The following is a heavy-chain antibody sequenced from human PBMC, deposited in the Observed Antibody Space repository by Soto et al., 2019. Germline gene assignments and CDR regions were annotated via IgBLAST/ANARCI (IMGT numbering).Heavy chain of an antibody. CDR2: IIPILGIA. V-gene: IGHV1-69*02. CDR1: GGTFSSYT. D-gene: IGHD6-13*01. CDR3: ASDSGFEGYGDLDY. J-gene: IGHJ4*02. Sequence: QVQLVQSGAEVKKPGSSVKVSCKASGGTFSSYTISWVRQAPGQGLEWMGRIIPILGIANYAQKFQGRVTITADKSTSTAYIELSSRRSEDTAVCYCASDSGFEGYGDLDYWGQGTLVTVSS.